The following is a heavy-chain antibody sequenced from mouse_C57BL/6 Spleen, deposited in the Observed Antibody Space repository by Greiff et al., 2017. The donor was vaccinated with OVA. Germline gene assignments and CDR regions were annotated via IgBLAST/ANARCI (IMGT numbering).Heavy chain of an antibody. CDR2: IDPSDSYT. D-gene: IGHD4-1*02. J-gene: IGHJ2*01. CDR3: ARSPNWAYFDY. CDR1: GYTFTSYW. Sequence: VQLQQPGAELVRPGTSVKLSCKASGYTFTSYWMHWVKQRPGQGLEWIGVIDPSDSYTNYNQKFKGKATLTVDTSSSTAYMQLSSLTSEDSAVYYCARSPNWAYFDYWGQGTTLTVSS. V-gene: IGHV1-59*01.